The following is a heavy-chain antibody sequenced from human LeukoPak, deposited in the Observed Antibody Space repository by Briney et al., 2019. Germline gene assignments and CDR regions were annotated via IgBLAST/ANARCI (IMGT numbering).Heavy chain of an antibody. J-gene: IGHJ5*02. D-gene: IGHD5-24*01. CDR2: TSSSSSYI. Sequence: GGSLRLSCAASGLTFSSYSMNWVRQAPGKGLEWVSSTSSSSSYIYYADSVKGRFTISRDNAKNSLYLQMNSLRAEDTAVYYCARDLEMATIDNWFDPWGQGTLVTVSS. CDR1: GLTFSSYS. CDR3: ARDLEMATIDNWFDP. V-gene: IGHV3-21*01.